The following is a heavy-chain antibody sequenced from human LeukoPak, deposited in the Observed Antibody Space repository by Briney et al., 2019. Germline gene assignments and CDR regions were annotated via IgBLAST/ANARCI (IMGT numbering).Heavy chain of an antibody. V-gene: IGHV4-31*03. J-gene: IGHJ4*02. CDR3: ARAYNKAAYFDS. Sequence: PSQTLSLTCTVSGGSIRSGGYYWSWIRQHPGKGLEWIGYIYYSGSTNYNPSLKSRVTISVDTSKNQFSLKLSSVTAADTAVYYCARAYNKAAYFDSWGQGTLVTVSS. D-gene: IGHD1-1*01. CDR1: GGSIRSGGYY. CDR2: IYYSGST.